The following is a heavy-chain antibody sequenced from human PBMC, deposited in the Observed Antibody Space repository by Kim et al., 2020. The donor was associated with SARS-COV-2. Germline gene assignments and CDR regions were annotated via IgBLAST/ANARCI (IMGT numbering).Heavy chain of an antibody. CDR3: ATYDRSFEY. Sequence: GGSLRLSCVASGFTFSKYAMSWIREAPGKGPQWVSWFTILGDRTVYQDFAKGRFTMTRDNSKNMVYLQMDNLRVEDTAIYYCATYDRSFEYWGQGTRVAVSS. V-gene: IGHV3-23*01. J-gene: IGHJ4*02. D-gene: IGHD3-22*01. CDR1: GFTFSKYA. CDR2: FTILGDRT.